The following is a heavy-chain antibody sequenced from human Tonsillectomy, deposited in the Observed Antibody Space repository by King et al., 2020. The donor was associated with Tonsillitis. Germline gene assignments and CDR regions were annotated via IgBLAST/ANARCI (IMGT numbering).Heavy chain of an antibody. CDR3: ARPEGGYDSSNDVFDI. V-gene: IGHV3-48*01. J-gene: IGHJ3*02. D-gene: IGHD3-22*01. CDR2: ISSSSSTI. CDR1: GFTFSSDS. Sequence: VQLVESGGGLVQPGGSLRLSCAASGFTFSSDSMNWVRHAPGKGLEWVSYISSSSSTIYYADSVKGRFTISRDNAKNSLYLQMNSLRAEDTAVYYCARPEGGYDSSNDVFDIWGQGTMVTVSS.